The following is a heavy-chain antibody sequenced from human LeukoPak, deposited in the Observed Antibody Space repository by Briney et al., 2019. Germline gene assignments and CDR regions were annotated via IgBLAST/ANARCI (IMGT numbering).Heavy chain of an antibody. CDR3: ARAVAGYYYYYYMDV. Sequence: ASVKVSCKASGYTFTSYDINWVRQATGRGLEWMGWMNPNSGNTGYAQKFQGRVTMTRNTSISTAYMELSSLRSEDTAVYYCARAVAGYYYYYYMDVWGKGTTVTVSS. J-gene: IGHJ6*03. D-gene: IGHD6-19*01. CDR1: GYTFTSYD. CDR2: MNPNSGNT. V-gene: IGHV1-8*01.